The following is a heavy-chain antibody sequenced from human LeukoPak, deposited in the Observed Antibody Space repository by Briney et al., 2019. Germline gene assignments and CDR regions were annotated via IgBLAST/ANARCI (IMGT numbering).Heavy chain of an antibody. CDR2: ISYDGSNK. V-gene: IGHV3-30-3*01. D-gene: IGHD3-10*01. CDR3: AGGSDLGF. CDR1: GFTFSSYA. Sequence: GGSLRLSCAASGFTFSSYAMSWVRQAPGKGLEWVAVISYDGSNKYYADSVKGRFTISTDNSKNTLYLQMNSLRAEDTAVYYCAGGSDLGFWGQGTLVTVSS. J-gene: IGHJ4*02.